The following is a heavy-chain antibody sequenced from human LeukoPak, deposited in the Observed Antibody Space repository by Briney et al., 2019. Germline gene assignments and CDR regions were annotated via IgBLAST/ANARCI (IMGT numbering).Heavy chain of an antibody. D-gene: IGHD3-9*01. CDR3: ARGSYYDILTGYYSRLFDN. Sequence: GGSLRLSCAASGFTFSSYSMNWVRQAPGKGLEWVSCISSSSSYIYYADSVKGRFTISRDHAKNSLYLQMNSLRAEDTAVYYCARGSYYDILTGYYSRLFDNWGQGTLVTVSS. CDR1: GFTFSSYS. CDR2: ISSSSSYI. V-gene: IGHV3-21*01. J-gene: IGHJ4*02.